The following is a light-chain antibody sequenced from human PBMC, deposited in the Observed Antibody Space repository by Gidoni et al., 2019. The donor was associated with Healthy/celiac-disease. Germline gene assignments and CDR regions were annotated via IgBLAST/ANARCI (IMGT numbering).Light chain of an antibody. CDR2: AAS. Sequence: IEMTQSPSSLSTSVGDRVTITCRASQSISSYVNWYQQNPGKAPKLLIYAASSLQSGGPSRFSCSGSGTDFTLTISSLQPEDFATYFCQHSYSTPYTFGQGTKLEIK. V-gene: IGKV1-39*01. CDR3: QHSYSTPYT. CDR1: QSISSY. J-gene: IGKJ2*01.